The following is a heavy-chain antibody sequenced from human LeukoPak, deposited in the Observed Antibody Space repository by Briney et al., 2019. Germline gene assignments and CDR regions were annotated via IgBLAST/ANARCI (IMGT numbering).Heavy chain of an antibody. J-gene: IGHJ4*02. V-gene: IGHV5-51*01. Sequence: GESLKISCKGSGYSFANFWIGWVRQMPEKGLEWMGIIYPGDSDTRYNPSFQGQVTISADKSITTAYLQWSSLKASDTAIYYCARLGLWFGEFMEYYFGYWGQGTLVTVSS. D-gene: IGHD3-10*01. CDR3: ARLGLWFGEFMEYYFGY. CDR2: IYPGDSDT. CDR1: GYSFANFW.